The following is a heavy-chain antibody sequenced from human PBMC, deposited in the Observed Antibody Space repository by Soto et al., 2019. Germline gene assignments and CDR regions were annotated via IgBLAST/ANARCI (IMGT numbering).Heavy chain of an antibody. V-gene: IGHV6-1*01. CDR2: TYYRSKWYN. Sequence: SQTLSLTCAISGDSVSSNSAAWNWIRQSPSRGLEWLGRTYYRSKWYNDYAVSVKSRITINPDTSKNQFSLQLNSVTPEDTAVYYCAKSRVGIFGVVYYYYGMDVCGQGTTVTVSS. J-gene: IGHJ6*02. D-gene: IGHD3-3*01. CDR3: AKSRVGIFGVVYYYYGMDV. CDR1: GDSVSSNSAA.